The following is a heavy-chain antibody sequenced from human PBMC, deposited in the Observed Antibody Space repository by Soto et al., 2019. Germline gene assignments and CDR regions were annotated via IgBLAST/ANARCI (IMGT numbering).Heavy chain of an antibody. CDR1: GFTFSGDW. Sequence: EVQLVESGGGLVQPGGSLRLSCRDSGFTFSGDWMHWVRQAPGKGLDWVSRIDPYDTGISYADSVKGRFTISRDNAKSTLYLQMNSLIPEETAVYYCTRETFGAGDYWGQGTLVTVSS. J-gene: IGHJ4*02. CDR2: IDPYDTGI. CDR3: TRETFGAGDY. V-gene: IGHV3-74*01. D-gene: IGHD3-10*01.